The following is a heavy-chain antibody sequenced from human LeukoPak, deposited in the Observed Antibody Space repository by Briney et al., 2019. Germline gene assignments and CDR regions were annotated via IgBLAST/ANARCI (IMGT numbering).Heavy chain of an antibody. CDR3: AKGGSSSPRSTFDY. D-gene: IGHD6-13*01. CDR2: INGDGSTT. Sequence: GGSLRLSCAASGFAFSDYYMSWIRQAPGKGLVWVSHINGDGSTTSYADSVKGRFTISRDNAKNTVYLQMNSLRAEDTAVYYCAKGGSSSPRSTFDYWGQGTLLTVSS. J-gene: IGHJ4*02. V-gene: IGHV3-74*01. CDR1: GFAFSDYY.